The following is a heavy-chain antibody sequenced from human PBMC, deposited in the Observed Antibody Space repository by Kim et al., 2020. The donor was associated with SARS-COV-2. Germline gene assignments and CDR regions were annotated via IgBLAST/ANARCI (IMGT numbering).Heavy chain of an antibody. CDR1: GFAFRNYY. D-gene: IGHD1-26*01. CDR3: VKVGVGDAYDY. Sequence: GGSLRLSCEASGFAFRNYYMHWVRQAPGSGLMWLSRINDDGTNTVYTDPVKGRFTVSRDNAKNMMYLQMNSLRVEDTAVYFCVKVGVGDAYDYWGQGALVTVSS. CDR2: INDDGTNT. J-gene: IGHJ4*02. V-gene: IGHV3-74*03.